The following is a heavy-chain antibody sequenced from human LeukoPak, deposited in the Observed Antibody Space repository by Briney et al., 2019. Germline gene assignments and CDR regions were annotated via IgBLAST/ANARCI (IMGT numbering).Heavy chain of an antibody. V-gene: IGHV4-59*01. D-gene: IGHD2/OR15-2a*01. Sequence: SETLSLTCTVSGASITDNYWSWIRQPPGKGLEWIGYIYYTGNTNYNPSLKSRVAISVDTSKNQLSLKLSSVTAADTAVYYCARGNSNDHLAWFGPWGQGTLVSVSS. CDR3: ARGNSNDHLAWFGP. CDR2: IYYTGNT. J-gene: IGHJ5*02. CDR1: GASITDNY.